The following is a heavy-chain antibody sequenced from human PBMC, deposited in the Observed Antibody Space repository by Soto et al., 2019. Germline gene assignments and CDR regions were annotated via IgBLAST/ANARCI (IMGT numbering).Heavy chain of an antibody. Sequence: KVSCKASGFSFTGYYIHWLRQAPGQGLEWMGWINAHSGGTEYAQKFQGRVTLTRDTSIATAYLTLTSLTSDDTALYYCAKDLTRQLAYWLDPWGQGTQVTGSS. D-gene: IGHD6-6*01. V-gene: IGHV1-2*02. CDR3: AKDLTRQLAYWLDP. J-gene: IGHJ5*02. CDR1: GFSFTGYY. CDR2: INAHSGGT.